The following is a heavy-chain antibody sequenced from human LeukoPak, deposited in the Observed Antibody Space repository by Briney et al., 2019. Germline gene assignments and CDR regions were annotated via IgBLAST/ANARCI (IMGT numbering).Heavy chain of an antibody. CDR3: ARGPSGYHNT. V-gene: IGHV3-20*04. CDR2: INWNGGST. Sequence: GGTLRLSCAASGFTFRNYGMNWVRQAPGKGLEWVSGINWNGGSTGYADSVKGRFTISRDNAKNSLYLQMNSLRAEDTAVYYCARGPSGYHNTGGQGTLVTVSS. CDR1: GFTFRNYG. D-gene: IGHD5-12*01. J-gene: IGHJ4*02.